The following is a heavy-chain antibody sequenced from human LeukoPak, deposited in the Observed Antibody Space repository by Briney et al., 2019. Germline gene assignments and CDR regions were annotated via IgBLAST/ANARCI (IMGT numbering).Heavy chain of an antibody. CDR3: AKGELYDYVWGSYRPFYT. CDR2: ISYDGSNK. Sequence: GRSLRLSCAASGFTFSSYGMHWVRQAPGKGLEWVAVISYDGSNKYYAGSVKGRFTISRDNSKNTLYLQMNSLRAEDTAVYYCAKGELYDYVWGSYRPFYTWGQGTLVTVSS. CDR1: GFTFSSYG. V-gene: IGHV3-30*18. J-gene: IGHJ4*02. D-gene: IGHD3-16*02.